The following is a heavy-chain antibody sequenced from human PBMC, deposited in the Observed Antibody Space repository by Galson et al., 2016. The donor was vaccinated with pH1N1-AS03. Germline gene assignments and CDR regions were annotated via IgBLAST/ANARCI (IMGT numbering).Heavy chain of an antibody. V-gene: IGHV2-70*11. CDR1: GFSLSTNKMC. J-gene: IGHJ4*02. Sequence: PALVKPTQTLTLTCTFSGFSLSTNKMCVSWIRQPPGKALEWLARIDWVNDKYYSTSLKTRLTISKDTSKNQVVLTMTNMDPADTATYYCARSSYDSGWRGGRHFDYWGQGTLVTVSS. CDR2: IDWVNDK. D-gene: IGHD6-19*01. CDR3: ARSSYDSGWRGGRHFDY.